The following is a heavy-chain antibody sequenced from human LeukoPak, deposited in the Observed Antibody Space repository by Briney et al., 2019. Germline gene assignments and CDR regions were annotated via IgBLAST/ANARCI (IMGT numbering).Heavy chain of an antibody. Sequence: SETLSLTCTVSGGSISGSSYYWGWIRQPPGKGLEWIGSIYYSGSTNYNPSLKSRVIISVDTSKNQFSLKLSSVTAADTAVYYCARDRHNYYDSSGFPVNDAFDIWGQGTMVTVSS. CDR3: ARDRHNYYDSSGFPVNDAFDI. CDR1: GGSISGSSYY. J-gene: IGHJ3*02. CDR2: IYYSGST. D-gene: IGHD3-22*01. V-gene: IGHV4-39*07.